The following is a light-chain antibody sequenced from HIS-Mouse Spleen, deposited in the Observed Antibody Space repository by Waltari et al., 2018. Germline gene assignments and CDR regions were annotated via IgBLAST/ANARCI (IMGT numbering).Light chain of an antibody. V-gene: IGLV2-14*03. CDR1: SSDVGGYNY. Sequence: QSALTQPASVSGSPGQSITISCTGTSSDVGGYNYVSWYHQHPGKAPKLMIYDVSNRPSGVSNRCSGSKSGNTASLTISGLQAEDEADYYCSSYTSSSTRVFGGGTKLTVL. J-gene: IGLJ3*02. CDR3: SSYTSSSTRV. CDR2: DVS.